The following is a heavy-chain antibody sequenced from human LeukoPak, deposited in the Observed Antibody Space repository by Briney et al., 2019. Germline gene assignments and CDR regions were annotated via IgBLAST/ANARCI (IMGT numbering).Heavy chain of an antibody. CDR1: GFIFTSSA. V-gene: IGHV1-58*02. CDR2: IVVGSGNT. Sequence: SVKVSCKASGFIFTSSAMQWVRQARGQRLEWIGWIVVGSGNTNYAQNFQERVTITRDMSTSTAYMELSSLRSEDTAVYYCAANTPRVVREDAFDIWGQGTMVTVSS. J-gene: IGHJ3*02. D-gene: IGHD2-21*01. CDR3: AANTPRVVREDAFDI.